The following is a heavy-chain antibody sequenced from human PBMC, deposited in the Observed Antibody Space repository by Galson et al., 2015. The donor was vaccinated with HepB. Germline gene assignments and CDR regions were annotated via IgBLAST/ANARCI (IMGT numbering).Heavy chain of an antibody. CDR3: AKDWVFMVRGLYDY. D-gene: IGHD3-10*01. Sequence: SLRLSCAASGFTFSSYAMSWVRQAPGKGLEWVSAISGSGGSTYYADSVKGRFTISRDNSKNTLYLQMNSLGAEDTAVYYCAKDWVFMVRGLYDYWGQGTLVTVSS. V-gene: IGHV3-23*01. CDR2: ISGSGGST. CDR1: GFTFSSYA. J-gene: IGHJ4*02.